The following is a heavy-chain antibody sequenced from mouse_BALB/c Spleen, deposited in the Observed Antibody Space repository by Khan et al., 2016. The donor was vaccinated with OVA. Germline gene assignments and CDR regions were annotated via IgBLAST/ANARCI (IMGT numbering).Heavy chain of an antibody. V-gene: IGHV1S135*01. CDR3: ARGGYGGFAY. J-gene: IGHJ3*01. Sequence: VQLKQSGPELVKPGASVKVSCKASGYAFTSYIMYWVKQSHGKSLEWIGYIDPYNGGTSYNQKFKGKATLTVDKSSTTAYMHLNSLTSEDSAVXYCARGGYGGFAYWGQGTLVTVSA. CDR1: GYAFTSYI. CDR2: IDPYNGGT. D-gene: IGHD2-2*01.